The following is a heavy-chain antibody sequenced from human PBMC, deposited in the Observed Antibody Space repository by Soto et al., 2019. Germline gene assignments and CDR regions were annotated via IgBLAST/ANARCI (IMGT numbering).Heavy chain of an antibody. V-gene: IGHV3-33*01. CDR3: ARDRSVAAAKRGYYYYGMDV. CDR2: IWYDGSNK. Sequence: QVQLVESGGGVVQPGRSLRLSCAASGFTFSSYGMHWVRQAPGKGLEWVAVIWYDGSNKYYADSVKGRFTISRDNSKNTLYLQMNSLRAEDTAVYYCARDRSVAAAKRGYYYYGMDVWGQGTTVTVSS. J-gene: IGHJ6*02. D-gene: IGHD6-13*01. CDR1: GFTFSSYG.